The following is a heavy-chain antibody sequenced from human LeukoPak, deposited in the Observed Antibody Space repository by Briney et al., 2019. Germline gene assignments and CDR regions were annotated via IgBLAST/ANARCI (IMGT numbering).Heavy chain of an antibody. V-gene: IGHV3-74*01. J-gene: IGHJ4*02. CDR2: INSDGSST. CDR1: GFTFSGAW. CDR3: AGQIWLGELFAHY. D-gene: IGHD3-10*01. Sequence: PGGSLRLSCAASGFTFSGAWMHWVRQAPGKGLVWVSRINSDGSSTDYADSVKGRFTISRDNAKNTLYLQMNSLRVEDTAVYYCAGQIWLGELFAHYWGQGTLVTVSS.